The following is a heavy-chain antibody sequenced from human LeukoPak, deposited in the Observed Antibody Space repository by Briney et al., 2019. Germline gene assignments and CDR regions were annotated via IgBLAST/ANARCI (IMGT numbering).Heavy chain of an antibody. Sequence: ASVKVSCKASGYTFTSYGISWVRQAPGQGLEWMGWISVYNGNTHYAQKLQGRVTMTTDTSTSTAYMELRSLRSDDTAVYYCASTRYGSGSYFIPDYSYYYMDVWGKGTTVTVSS. V-gene: IGHV1-18*01. CDR3: ASTRYGSGSYFIPDYSYYYMDV. D-gene: IGHD3-10*01. CDR2: ISVYNGNT. CDR1: GYTFTSYG. J-gene: IGHJ6*03.